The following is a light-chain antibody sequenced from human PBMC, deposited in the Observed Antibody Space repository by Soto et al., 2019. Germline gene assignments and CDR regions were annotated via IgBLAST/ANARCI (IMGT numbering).Light chain of an antibody. CDR2: DTS. CDR3: QQGAKWSPIT. V-gene: IGKV3-15*01. CDR1: QSVGRN. J-gene: IGKJ5*01. Sequence: EIVLTQSPPTLPVSPGETATLSCGASQSVGRNLAWYQQKSGQAPRLIIYDTSTRATGVPARFSGSGSGTEFSLTISGLQSEDFAVYYCQQGAKWSPITFGQGTRLEIK.